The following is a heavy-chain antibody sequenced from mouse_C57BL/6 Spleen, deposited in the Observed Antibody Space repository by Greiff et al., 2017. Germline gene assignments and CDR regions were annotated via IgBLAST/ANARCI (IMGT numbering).Heavy chain of an antibody. CDR3: AKTSSSYDDYERYAMDY. CDR2: IDPSDSET. Sequence: QVQLQQPGAELVRPGSSVKLSCKASGYTFTSYWMLWVKQRPIQGLEWIGNIDPSDSETHYNPKFKDKATFTVDKSSSTAYIKLSSQTSGDSAVYYCAKTSSSYDDYERYAMDYWGQGTSVTVSS. V-gene: IGHV1-52*01. D-gene: IGHD2-4*01. J-gene: IGHJ4*01. CDR1: GYTFTSYW.